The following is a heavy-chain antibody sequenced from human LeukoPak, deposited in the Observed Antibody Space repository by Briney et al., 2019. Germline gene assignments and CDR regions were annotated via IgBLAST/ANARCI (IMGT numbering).Heavy chain of an antibody. V-gene: IGHV3-48*01. Sequence: GGSLRLSCAASGFIFSQYSMNWVRQAPGKGLEWVSHIRSSSETFYADSVKGRFTISRDNARNSLYLQMASLRVEDTAVYYCARDPVEWELLLDYWGQGTLVTVSS. CDR3: ARDPVEWELLLDY. J-gene: IGHJ4*02. CDR2: IRSSSET. D-gene: IGHD1-26*01. CDR1: GFIFSQYS.